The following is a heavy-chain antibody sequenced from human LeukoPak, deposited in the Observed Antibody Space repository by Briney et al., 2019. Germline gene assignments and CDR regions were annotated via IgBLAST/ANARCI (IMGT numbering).Heavy chain of an antibody. D-gene: IGHD4-17*01. J-gene: IGHJ4*02. V-gene: IGHV4-4*02. Sequence: PSGTLSLTCVVSGGSVSSSKWWSWVRQPPGKGLGWIGQVYHDGGTKYNPSLKSRVTISVDKSKNQFSLKLSSVTAADTAVYYCARLGDYAGPGFDYWGQGTLVTVSS. CDR3: ARLGDYAGPGFDY. CDR1: GGSVSSSKW. CDR2: VYHDGGT.